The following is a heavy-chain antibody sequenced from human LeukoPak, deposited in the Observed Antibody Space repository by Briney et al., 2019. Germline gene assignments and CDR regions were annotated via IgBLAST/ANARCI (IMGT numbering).Heavy chain of an antibody. V-gene: IGHV3-23*01. Sequence: GGSLRLSCAASGFTFSSYAMSWVRQAPGKGLEWVSGISGSGGSTYYADSVKGRFIISRDNSKNTLYLQMNSLRAEDTAVYCCAKGSYSSGWDSWGQGTLVTVSS. D-gene: IGHD6-19*01. CDR1: GFTFSSYA. CDR3: AKGSYSSGWDS. J-gene: IGHJ4*02. CDR2: ISGSGGST.